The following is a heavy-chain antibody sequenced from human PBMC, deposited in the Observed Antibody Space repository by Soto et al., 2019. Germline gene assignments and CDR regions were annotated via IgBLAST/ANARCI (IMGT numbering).Heavy chain of an antibody. CDR2: ISAYNGDT. CDR1: GGTFSSYT. J-gene: IGHJ4*02. D-gene: IGHD5-12*01. V-gene: IGHV1-18*01. CDR3: ARDGYNPGSDY. Sequence: ASVKVSCKASGGTFSSYTISWVRQAPGQGLEWMGWISAYNGDTNYAQKLQGRVTMTTDTSTSTAYMEVRSLKSDDTAVYYCARDGYNPGSDYWGQGTLVTVSS.